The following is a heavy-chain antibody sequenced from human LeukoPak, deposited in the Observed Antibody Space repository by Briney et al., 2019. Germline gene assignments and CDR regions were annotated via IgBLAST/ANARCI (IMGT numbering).Heavy chain of an antibody. V-gene: IGHV3-74*01. Sequence: PGGALRLSCAASGLTLNNYWMHWVRQAPGKGLVWVSRISSDGSSTSYADSVKGRFTISRDNAKNTLYLQMNSLRAEDTAVYYCARALAVAGTGGHYWGQGTLVTFSP. CDR1: GLTLNNYW. CDR3: ARALAVAGTGGHY. J-gene: IGHJ4*02. D-gene: IGHD6-19*01. CDR2: ISSDGSST.